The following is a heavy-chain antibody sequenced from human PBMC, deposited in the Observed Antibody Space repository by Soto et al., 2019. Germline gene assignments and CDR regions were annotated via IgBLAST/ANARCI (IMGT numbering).Heavy chain of an antibody. CDR2: ISYDGSNK. V-gene: IGHV3-30*18. CDR1: GFTFSSYG. Sequence: HPGGSLRLSCAASGFTFSSYGMHWVRQAPGKGLEWVAVISYDGSNKYYADSVKGRFTISRDNSKNTLYLQMNSLRAEDTAVYYCAKDRRIVVVPAAIQDYYGMDVWGQGTTVTVSS. CDR3: AKDRRIVVVPAAIQDYYGMDV. J-gene: IGHJ6*02. D-gene: IGHD2-2*02.